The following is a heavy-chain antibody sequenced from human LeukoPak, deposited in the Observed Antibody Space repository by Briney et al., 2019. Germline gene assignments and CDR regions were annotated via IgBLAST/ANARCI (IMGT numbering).Heavy chain of an antibody. D-gene: IGHD2-8*01. CDR3: ARSGIEDIVLMVYAHFDY. CDR2: INHSGST. J-gene: IGHJ4*02. Sequence: KPSETLSLTCAVYGGSFSGYYWSWIRQPPGKGLEWIGEINHSGSTNYNPSLKSRVTISVDTSKNQFSLKLSSVTAADTAVYYCARSGIEDIVLMVYAHFDYRGQGTLVTVSS. CDR1: GGSFSGYY. V-gene: IGHV4-34*01.